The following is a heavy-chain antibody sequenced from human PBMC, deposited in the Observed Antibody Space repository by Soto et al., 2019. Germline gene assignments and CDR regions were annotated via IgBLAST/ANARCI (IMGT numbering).Heavy chain of an antibody. CDR2: ISGSGGST. Sequence: GGSLRLSCAASGFTFSSYAMSWVRQAPGKGLEWVSAISGSGGSTYYADSVKGRFTISRDNSKNTLYLQMNSLRAEDTAVYYCARPGFGPLTVKYYYYYYGMDVWGQGTTVTVSS. CDR1: GFTFSSYA. V-gene: IGHV3-23*01. CDR3: ARPGFGPLTVKYYYYYYGMDV. J-gene: IGHJ6*02. D-gene: IGHD3-10*01.